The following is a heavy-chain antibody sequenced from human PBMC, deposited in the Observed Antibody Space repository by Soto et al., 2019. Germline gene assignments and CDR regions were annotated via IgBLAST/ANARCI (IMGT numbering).Heavy chain of an antibody. V-gene: IGHV4-39*02. CDR2: IYYSGGT. CDR1: GGSISSSSYF. Sequence: SETLSLTCAVSGGSISSSSYFWGWIRQPPGKGLECIGSIYYSGGTYYNPSLKSRVTISVDTSKNQFSLKLSSVTAADTAVYYWSRDGAGRPATYWGQGILASVSS. CDR3: SRDGAGRPATY. D-gene: IGHD3-10*01. J-gene: IGHJ4*02.